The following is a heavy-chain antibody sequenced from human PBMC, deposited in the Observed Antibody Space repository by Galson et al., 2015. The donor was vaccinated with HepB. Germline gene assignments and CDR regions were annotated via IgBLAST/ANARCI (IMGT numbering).Heavy chain of an antibody. V-gene: IGHV3-30*04. D-gene: IGHD5-18*01. CDR1: GFTFSSYA. CDR2: ISYDGSNK. Sequence: SCKASGFTFSSYAMHWVRQAPGKGLEWVAVISYDGSNKYYADSVKGRFTISRDNSKNTLYLQMNSLRAEDTAVYYCAKEWIQLWLDYWGQGTLVTVSS. J-gene: IGHJ4*02. CDR3: AKEWIQLWLDY.